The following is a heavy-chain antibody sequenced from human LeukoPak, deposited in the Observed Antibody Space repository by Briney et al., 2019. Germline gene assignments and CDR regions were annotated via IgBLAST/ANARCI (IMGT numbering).Heavy chain of an antibody. CDR1: GYTFTSYA. Sequence: GASVKVSCKASGYTFTSYAMHWVRQAPGQRLEWMGWTNAGNGNTKYSQKFQGRVTITRDTSASTAYMELSSLRSEDTAVYYCARGSNYYDSSGLDYWGQGTLVTVSS. D-gene: IGHD3-22*01. J-gene: IGHJ4*02. V-gene: IGHV1-3*01. CDR3: ARGSNYYDSSGLDY. CDR2: TNAGNGNT.